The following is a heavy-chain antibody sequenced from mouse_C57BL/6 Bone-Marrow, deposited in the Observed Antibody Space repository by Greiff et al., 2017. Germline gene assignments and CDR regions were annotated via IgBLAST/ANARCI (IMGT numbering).Heavy chain of an antibody. V-gene: IGHV6-3*01. D-gene: IGHD2-4*01. Sequence: EVQLVESGGGLVQPGGSMKLSCVASGFTFSNYWMNWVRQSPEKGLEWVAQIRLKSDNYATHYAESVKGRFTISRDDSKSSVYLQMNNLRAEDTGIDYCTGYDYYRYYYAMDYWGQGTSVTVSS. CDR3: TGYDYYRYYYAMDY. J-gene: IGHJ4*01. CDR2: IRLKSDNYAT. CDR1: GFTFSNYW.